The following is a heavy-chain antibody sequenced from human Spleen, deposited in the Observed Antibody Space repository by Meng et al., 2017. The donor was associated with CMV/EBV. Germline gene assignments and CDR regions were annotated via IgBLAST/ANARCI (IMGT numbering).Heavy chain of an antibody. V-gene: IGHV3-48*03. D-gene: IGHD2-2*01. CDR2: ISSSGSTI. CDR1: GFTFSSYE. J-gene: IGHJ1*01. CDR3: ARAVAPAALRPAVGGHLQS. Sequence: GESLKISCAASGFTFSSYEMNWVRQAPGKGLEWVSYISSSGSTIYYADSVKGRFTISRDNAKNSLYLQMNSLRAEDTAVYYCARAVAPAALRPAVGGHLQSWGQGTLVTVSS.